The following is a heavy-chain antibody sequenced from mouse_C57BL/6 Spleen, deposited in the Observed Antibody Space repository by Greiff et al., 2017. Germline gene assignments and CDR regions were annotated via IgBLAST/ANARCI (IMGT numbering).Heavy chain of an antibody. J-gene: IGHJ3*01. CDR2: IDPETGGT. CDR1: GYTFTDYE. V-gene: IGHV1-15*01. D-gene: IGHD1-1*01. CDR3: TPYYYGSSHAWFAY. Sequence: VQLQQSGAELVRPGASVTLSCKASGYTFTDYEMHWVKQTPVHGLEWIGAIDPETGGTAYNQKFKGKAILTADKSSSTSYMELRSLTSEDSAVXYCTPYYYGSSHAWFAYWGQGTLVTVSA.